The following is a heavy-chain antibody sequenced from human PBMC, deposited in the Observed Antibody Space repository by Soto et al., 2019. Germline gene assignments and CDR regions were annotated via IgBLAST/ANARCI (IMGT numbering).Heavy chain of an antibody. CDR3: ARPAIAARLLGYFDY. CDR2: IWYDGSNK. CDR1: GFTFSSYG. V-gene: IGHV3-33*01. D-gene: IGHD6-6*01. J-gene: IGHJ4*02. Sequence: GGSLRLSCAASGFTFSSYGMHWVLQAPGKGLEWVAVIWYDGSNKYYADSVKGRFTISRDNSKNTLYLQMNSLRAEDTAVYYCARPAIAARLLGYFDYWGQGT.